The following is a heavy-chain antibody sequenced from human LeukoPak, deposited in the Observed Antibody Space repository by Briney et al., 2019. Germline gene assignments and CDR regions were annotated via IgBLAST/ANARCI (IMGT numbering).Heavy chain of an antibody. V-gene: IGHV3-21*01. J-gene: IGHJ4*02. D-gene: IGHD1-26*01. CDR2: ISSSSSYI. CDR1: GFTFSSYS. CDR3: ARGELTEFDY. Sequence: GGSLRLSCAASGFTFSSYSMNWVRQAPGKGLEWVSSISSSSSYIYYADSVKGRFTISRDNAKNSLYLQMNTLRAEDTAVYYCARGELTEFDYWGQGTLVTVSS.